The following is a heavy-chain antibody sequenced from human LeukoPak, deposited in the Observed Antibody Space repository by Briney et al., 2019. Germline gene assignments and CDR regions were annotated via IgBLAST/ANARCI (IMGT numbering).Heavy chain of an antibody. CDR3: ARDSGLYSSSSLGYFDL. CDR2: ISSSSSYI. Sequence: GGSLRLSCAASGFTFSSYSMNWVRQAPGKGLEWVSSISSSSSYIYYADSVKGRFTISRDNAKNSLYLQMNSLRAEDTAVYYCARDSGLYSSSSLGYFDLWGRGTLVTVSS. J-gene: IGHJ2*01. CDR1: GFTFSSYS. D-gene: IGHD6-6*01. V-gene: IGHV3-21*01.